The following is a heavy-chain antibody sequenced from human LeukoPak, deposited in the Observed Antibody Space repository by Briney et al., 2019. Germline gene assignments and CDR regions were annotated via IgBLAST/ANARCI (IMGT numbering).Heavy chain of an antibody. CDR1: GFTFSDYY. Sequence: GGSLRLSCAASGFTFSDYYMSYIRQAPGKGLEWVSYISTINTYTDYADSVRGRFTISRDNAKNLLYLQMNSLRPEDTAVYYCARDWYCSSSICYTDRNWFDPWGQGTLVTVSS. V-gene: IGHV3-11*05. J-gene: IGHJ5*02. CDR2: ISTINTYT. D-gene: IGHD2-2*02. CDR3: ARDWYCSSSICYTDRNWFDP.